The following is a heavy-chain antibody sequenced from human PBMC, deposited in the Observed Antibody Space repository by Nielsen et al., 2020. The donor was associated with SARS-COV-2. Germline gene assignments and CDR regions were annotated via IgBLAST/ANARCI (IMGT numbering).Heavy chain of an antibody. CDR2: IDWDDDK. CDR3: ARMITGTADY. J-gene: IGHJ4*02. Sequence: TLSLTCSVSGDSITSGGYYWTWIRQPPGKALEWLARIDWDDDKYYNTSLKTRLTISKDTSKNQVVLTMTNMGPVDTATYYCARMITGTADYWGQGTLVTVSS. D-gene: IGHD1-20*01. V-gene: IGHV2-70*11. CDR1: GDSITSGGYY.